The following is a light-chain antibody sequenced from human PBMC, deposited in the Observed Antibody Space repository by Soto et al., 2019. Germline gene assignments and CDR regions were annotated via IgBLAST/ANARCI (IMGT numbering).Light chain of an antibody. J-gene: IGKJ1*01. CDR1: QSVSSSY. CDR3: QQYGNSPQT. V-gene: IGKV3-20*01. CDR2: GAS. Sequence: EIVLTQSPGTLSLSPGARATLSCRASQSVSSSYLAWYQQRPGQAPRLLIYGASTRATGIPDRFSGSGSGTDFTLTISRLEPEDSAVYYCQQYGNSPQTFGQGTKVEIK.